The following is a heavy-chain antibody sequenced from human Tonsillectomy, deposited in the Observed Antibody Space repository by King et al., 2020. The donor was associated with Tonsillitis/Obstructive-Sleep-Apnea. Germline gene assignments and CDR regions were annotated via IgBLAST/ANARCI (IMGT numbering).Heavy chain of an antibody. CDR3: ARRSFTQGIYSNDFDY. V-gene: IGHV5-51*01. CDR1: GYNFINYW. Sequence: VQLVESGAEVRKPGESLKISCKGSGYNFINYWIGWVRQMPGKGLEWMGIIYPGDSDTRYSPSFQGQVTISADKSISSAYLQWSSLKASDTAMYFCARRSFTQGIYSNDFDYWGQGTLVTVSS. CDR2: IYPGDSDT. D-gene: IGHD4-11*01. J-gene: IGHJ4*02.